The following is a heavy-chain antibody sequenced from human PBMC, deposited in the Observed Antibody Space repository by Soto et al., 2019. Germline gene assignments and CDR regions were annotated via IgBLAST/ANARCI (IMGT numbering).Heavy chain of an antibody. Sequence: QVQLQQWGAGLLKPSETLSLTCAVYGGSFSGYYWSWIRQPPGKGLEWIGEINHSGSTNYNPSLKSRVTISVDTSKNQFSLKLSSVTAAYTAVYYCARASVLRFLEWLSDNWFDPWGQGTLVTVSS. CDR1: GGSFSGYY. J-gene: IGHJ5*02. D-gene: IGHD3-3*01. CDR2: INHSGST. V-gene: IGHV4-34*01. CDR3: ARASVLRFLEWLSDNWFDP.